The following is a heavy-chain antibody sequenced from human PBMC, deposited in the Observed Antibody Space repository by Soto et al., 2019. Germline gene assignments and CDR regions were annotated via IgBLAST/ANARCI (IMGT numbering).Heavy chain of an antibody. J-gene: IGHJ6*02. Sequence: PGGSLRLSCAASGFTFSSYSMNWARQAPGKGLEWVSYISSSSSTIYYADSVKGRFTISRDNAKNSLYLQMNSLRDGDTAVYYCARDGNRGHFKRGYSGYDPGMDVWGQGTTVTVSS. CDR1: GFTFSSYS. CDR2: ISSSSSTI. CDR3: ARDGNRGHFKRGYSGYDPGMDV. D-gene: IGHD5-12*01. V-gene: IGHV3-48*02.